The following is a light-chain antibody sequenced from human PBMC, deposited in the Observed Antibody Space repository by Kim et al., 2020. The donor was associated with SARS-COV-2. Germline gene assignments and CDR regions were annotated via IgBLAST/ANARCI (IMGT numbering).Light chain of an antibody. J-gene: IGLJ3*02. CDR2: STS. CDR3: LLYHGGAWV. V-gene: IGLV7-43*01. Sequence: QAVVTQEPSLTVSPGGTVTLTCASNTGAVTSASYSSWFQQKPGQTPRSLIFSTSKRNTWTPARFSGSLLGGKAALTLSGVQPEDEAEYFCLLYHGGAWVFGGGTKVTVL. CDR1: TGAVTSASY.